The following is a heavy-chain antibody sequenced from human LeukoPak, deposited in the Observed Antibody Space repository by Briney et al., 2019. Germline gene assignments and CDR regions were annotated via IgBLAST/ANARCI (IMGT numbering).Heavy chain of an antibody. V-gene: IGHV4-39*01. Sequence: SETLSLTCTVSGGSISSTSDYWGWIRQPPGKGLEWIGSIYYSGNTYYNPSLKSRVTISVDTSTNQFSLKLSSVTAADTAVYYCASSEPDAFDIWGQGTMVTVSS. CDR1: GGSISSTSDY. CDR3: ASSEPDAFDI. J-gene: IGHJ3*02. CDR2: IYYSGNT. D-gene: IGHD1-14*01.